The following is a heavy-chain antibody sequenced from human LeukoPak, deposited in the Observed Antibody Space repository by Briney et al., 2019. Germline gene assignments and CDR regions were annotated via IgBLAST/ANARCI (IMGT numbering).Heavy chain of an antibody. V-gene: IGHV3-66*01. CDR2: IYSGGST. CDR1: GFTVSSNY. D-gene: IGHD6-19*01. Sequence: PGGSLRLSCAASGFTVSSNYMSWVRQAPGKGLEWVSVIYSGGSTYYADSVKGRFTISRDNSKNTLYLQMNSLRAEDTAVYYCARDPVAVAGTVGAFDIWGQGTMVTVSS. J-gene: IGHJ3*02. CDR3: ARDPVAVAGTVGAFDI.